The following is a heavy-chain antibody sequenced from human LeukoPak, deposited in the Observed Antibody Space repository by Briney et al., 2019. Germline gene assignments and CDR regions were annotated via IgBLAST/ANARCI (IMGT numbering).Heavy chain of an antibody. D-gene: IGHD2-2*01. V-gene: IGHV4-39*01. CDR1: GGSISSSSYY. J-gene: IGHJ5*02. Sequence: PSETLPLTCTVSGGSISSSSYYWGWIRQPPGKGLEWIGIIYYSGSTYYNPSLKSRLTISVDTSKNQFPLKLSSVTATDTAVYYCARRGYCSSTSCYEYWFDPWGQGTLVTVSS. CDR2: IYYSGST. CDR3: ARRGYCSSTSCYEYWFDP.